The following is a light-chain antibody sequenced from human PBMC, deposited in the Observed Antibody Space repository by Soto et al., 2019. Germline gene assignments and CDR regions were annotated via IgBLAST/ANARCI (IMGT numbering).Light chain of an antibody. V-gene: IGKV3-15*01. CDR1: QSVSSN. CDR2: GAS. CDR3: QQYNNWPPWT. Sequence: EIVMTQSPATLSVSPGERATLSCRASQSVSSNLAWYQQKPGQAPRLLIYGASTRATGIPARFSGSGSGTVFTLIISSLQSEDFAVYYCQQYNNWPPWTFGQGTKVEIK. J-gene: IGKJ1*01.